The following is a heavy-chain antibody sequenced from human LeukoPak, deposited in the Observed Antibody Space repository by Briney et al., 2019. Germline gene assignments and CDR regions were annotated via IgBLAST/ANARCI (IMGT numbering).Heavy chain of an antibody. CDR2: TYYRSKWFN. V-gene: IGHV6-1*01. CDR3: ARGRVVAARAVDP. Sequence: SQTLSLTCAISGDDVSTNSATWNWIRQSPSSGLEWLGRTYYRSKWFNENAVFVKSRTTLNADTSKNQFSLQLRSVTAADTAVYYCARGRVVAARAVDPWGQGTLVTVSS. D-gene: IGHD2-15*01. CDR1: GDDVSTNSAT. J-gene: IGHJ5*02.